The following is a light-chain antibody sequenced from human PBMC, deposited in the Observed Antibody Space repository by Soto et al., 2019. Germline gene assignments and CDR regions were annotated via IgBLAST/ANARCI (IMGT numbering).Light chain of an antibody. CDR1: QSVTINY. J-gene: IGKJ5*01. Sequence: EIVLTQSPGTLSLSPGERATLSCRASQSVTINYLAWYHQKPGQAPRLLIYDASNRATGIPARFSGSGSGTDFTLTISSLEPEDFAVYYCQQRSNWPITFGQGTRLEI. CDR3: QQRSNWPIT. CDR2: DAS. V-gene: IGKV3-11*01.